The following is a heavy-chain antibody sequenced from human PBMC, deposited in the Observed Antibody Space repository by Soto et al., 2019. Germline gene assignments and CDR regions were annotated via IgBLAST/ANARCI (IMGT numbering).Heavy chain of an antibody. Sequence: GGSLRLSCAASGFTFDDYAMHWVRQAPGKGLEWVSGISWNSGTIGYADSVKGRFTISRDNAKNSLFLQMNSLRAEDTALYYCAKGYSYGYGSIVDYRGQGTPVTVSS. CDR3: AKGYSYGYGSIVDY. CDR2: ISWNSGTI. CDR1: GFTFDDYA. J-gene: IGHJ4*02. D-gene: IGHD5-18*01. V-gene: IGHV3-9*01.